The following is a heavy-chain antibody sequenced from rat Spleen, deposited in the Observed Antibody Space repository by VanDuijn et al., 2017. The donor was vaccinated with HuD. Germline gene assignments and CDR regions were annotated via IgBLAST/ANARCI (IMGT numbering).Heavy chain of an antibody. CDR2: ISTGGGNT. J-gene: IGHJ3*01. CDR3: ARQGGFDY. CDR1: GFIFSDYY. V-gene: IGHV5S11*01. Sequence: EAQLVESGAGLAQPGRSLKLSSAASGFIFSDYYMAWVREAPTKGLEWVASISTGGGNTYYRDSVKGRFTISRDNAKSTLHLQMDSLRSEETATYYCARQGGFDYWGQGTLVTVSS.